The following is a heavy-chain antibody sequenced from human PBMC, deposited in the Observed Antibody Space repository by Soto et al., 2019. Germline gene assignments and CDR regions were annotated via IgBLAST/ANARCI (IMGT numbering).Heavy chain of an antibody. V-gene: IGHV1-18*01. Sequence: QVQLVQSGAEVKKPGASVKVSCKASGYTFTTYGISWVRQAPGQGLEWMGWISPYNGNINCAQKVQGRVTMTTDTSTSTAYMELRSLRSDDTAVYYCARDHYYDSSGYYFDCWGQGTLVTVSS. J-gene: IGHJ4*02. CDR3: ARDHYYDSSGYYFDC. D-gene: IGHD3-22*01. CDR1: GYTFTTYG. CDR2: ISPYNGNI.